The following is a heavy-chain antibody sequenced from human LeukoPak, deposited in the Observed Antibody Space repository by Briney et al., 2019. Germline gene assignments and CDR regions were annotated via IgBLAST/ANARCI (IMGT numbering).Heavy chain of an antibody. CDR2: IRSKANSYAT. Sequence: GGSLRLSCAASGFTFSGSAMHWVRQASGKGLEWVGRIRSKANSYATAYAASVKGRFTTSRDDSKNTAYLQMNSLKTEDTAVYYCTRWGSDTAMVTGLNYWGQGTLVTVSS. CDR1: GFTFSGSA. J-gene: IGHJ4*02. D-gene: IGHD5-18*01. V-gene: IGHV3-73*01. CDR3: TRWGSDTAMVTGLNY.